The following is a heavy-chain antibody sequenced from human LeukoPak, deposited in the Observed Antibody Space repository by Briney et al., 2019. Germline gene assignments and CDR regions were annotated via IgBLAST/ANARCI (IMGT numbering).Heavy chain of an antibody. J-gene: IGHJ4*02. D-gene: IGHD3-10*01. CDR1: GFTFSNAW. Sequence: GGSLRLSCAASGFTFSNAWMSWVRQAPGKGLEWVGRIKSKTDGGTTDYAAPVEGRFTISRDDSKNTLYLQMNSLKTEDTAVYYCTSVWFGMLYYFDYWGQGTLVTVSS. CDR2: IKSKTDGGTT. V-gene: IGHV3-15*01. CDR3: TSVWFGMLYYFDY.